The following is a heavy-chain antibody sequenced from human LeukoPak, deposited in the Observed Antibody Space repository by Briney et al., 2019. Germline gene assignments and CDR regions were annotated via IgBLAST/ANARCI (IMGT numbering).Heavy chain of an antibody. CDR1: GDSVSSNSAA. J-gene: IGHJ6*03. Sequence: SQTLSLTCAISGDSVSSNSAAWNWIRQSPSRGLEWLGRTYYRSKWYDDYAVSVKSRITINPDTSKNQFSLQLNSVTPEDTAVYYCARDSKYYYDSSGYHYYYYYYMDVWGKGTTVTVSS. D-gene: IGHD3-22*01. CDR2: TYYRSKWYD. CDR3: ARDSKYYYDSSGYHYYYYYYMDV. V-gene: IGHV6-1*01.